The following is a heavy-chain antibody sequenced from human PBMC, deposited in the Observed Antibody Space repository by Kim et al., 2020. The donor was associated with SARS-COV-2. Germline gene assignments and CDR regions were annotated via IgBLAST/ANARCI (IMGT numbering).Heavy chain of an antibody. D-gene: IGHD6-13*01. CDR1: GFTFSDYT. J-gene: IGHJ4*01. Sequence: GGSLRLSCVASGFTFSDYTMNWVRQAPGKGLEWLSFISNDGGGIYYADSVRGRFTISRDDAKNSLYLQMNSLTADDTALYYCVRDGRPGLWYPALYYCG. V-gene: IGHV3-48*01. CDR2: ISNDGGGI. CDR3: VRDGRPGLWYPALYY.